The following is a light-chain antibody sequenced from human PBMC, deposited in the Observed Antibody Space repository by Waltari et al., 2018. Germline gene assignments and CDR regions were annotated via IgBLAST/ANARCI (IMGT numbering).Light chain of an antibody. CDR1: SSNIGRDT. V-gene: IGLV1-44*01. J-gene: IGLJ3*02. CDR2: NTN. Sequence: QSVLTQPPSASGTPGQRVTISCSGSSSNIGRDTVNWYQQLPGTAPKLLIHNTNARPSGVPDRFSGPKSGTSASLAISGLQSDDEADYYCSAWDHSLNGRVFGGGTKLTVL. CDR3: SAWDHSLNGRV.